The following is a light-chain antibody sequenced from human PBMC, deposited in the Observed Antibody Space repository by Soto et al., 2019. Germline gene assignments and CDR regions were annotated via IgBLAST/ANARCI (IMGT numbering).Light chain of an antibody. CDR1: RSVSNY. Sequence: SVIKQSPAPLSLSPGGSGTLSRRASRSVSNYLAWYQQKPGQAPRLLIYDASSRPTDIPARFSGSGSGTDFTLTISSLEPEDFALYYCQQRSNWPITFGQGTRLEIK. V-gene: IGKV3-11*01. J-gene: IGKJ5*01. CDR2: DAS. CDR3: QQRSNWPIT.